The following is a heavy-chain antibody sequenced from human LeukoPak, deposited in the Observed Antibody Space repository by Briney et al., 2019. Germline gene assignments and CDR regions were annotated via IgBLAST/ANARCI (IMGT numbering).Heavy chain of an antibody. J-gene: IGHJ4*02. Sequence: ASVKVSCKASGYTFTGYYMHWVRQAPGQGLEWMGWINPNSGGTNYAQKFQGRVTMTRDTSISTAYMGLSRLRSDDTAVYYCAREDTVIDHNGLYLFDYWGQGTLVTVSS. CDR3: AREDTVIDHNGLYLFDY. CDR1: GYTFTGYY. V-gene: IGHV1-2*02. CDR2: INPNSGGT. D-gene: IGHD3-16*02.